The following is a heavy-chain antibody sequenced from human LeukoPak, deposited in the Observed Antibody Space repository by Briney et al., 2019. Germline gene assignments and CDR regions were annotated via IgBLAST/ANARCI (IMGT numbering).Heavy chain of an antibody. Sequence: GESLKISCKGSGYSFTSYWIGWVRQMPGKGLEWMGIIYPGDSDTRYSPSIQWQVTISAAKSISTAYLQWSSLKASDSAMYYCAREAAVTGGTGDAFDIWGQGTMVTVSS. CDR1: GYSFTSYW. J-gene: IGHJ3*02. V-gene: IGHV5-51*01. D-gene: IGHD6-19*01. CDR2: IYPGDSDT. CDR3: AREAAVTGGTGDAFDI.